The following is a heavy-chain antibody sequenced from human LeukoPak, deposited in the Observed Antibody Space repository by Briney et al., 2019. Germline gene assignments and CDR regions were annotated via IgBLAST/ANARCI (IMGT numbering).Heavy chain of an antibody. Sequence: PGRSLRLSCAASGFTFSRYGMHWVRQAPGKGLEWVAVISYDGSNKYYADSVKGRFTISRDNSKNTLYLQMNSLRAEDTAVYYCAKDLGIAARLGGYYFDYWGQGTLVTVSS. J-gene: IGHJ4*02. CDR1: GFTFSRYG. D-gene: IGHD6-6*01. V-gene: IGHV3-30*18. CDR3: AKDLGIAARLGGYYFDY. CDR2: ISYDGSNK.